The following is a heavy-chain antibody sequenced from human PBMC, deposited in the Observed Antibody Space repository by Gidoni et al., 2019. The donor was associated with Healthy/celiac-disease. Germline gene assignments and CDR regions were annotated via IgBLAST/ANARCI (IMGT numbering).Heavy chain of an antibody. J-gene: IGHJ4*02. D-gene: IGHD1-26*01. V-gene: IGHV3-30*03. Sequence: QVQLVESGGGVVQPGRSLRLSCAASGFTFSSYGMHWVRQAPGKGLEWVEVISYDGSKKYYEDSVKGRFTISRDNSKNTLYLQMNSLRAEDTAVYYCAREGEGWEYPGSYWGQGTLVTVSS. CDR2: ISYDGSKK. CDR3: AREGEGWEYPGSY. CDR1: GFTFSSYG.